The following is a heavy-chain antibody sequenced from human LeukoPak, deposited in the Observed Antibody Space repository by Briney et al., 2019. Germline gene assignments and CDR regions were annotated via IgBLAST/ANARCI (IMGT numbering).Heavy chain of an antibody. CDR1: GFTFSSYW. Sequence: GGSLRLSCAASGFTFSSYWMHWVRQAPGKGLVWVSRINSDGSSTSYADSVKGRFTISRDNAKNTLYLQMNSLRAEDTAVYYCARVFPDYYYYGMDVWGQGTTVTVSS. CDR3: ARVFPDYYYYGMDV. J-gene: IGHJ6*02. V-gene: IGHV3-74*01. CDR2: INSDGSST.